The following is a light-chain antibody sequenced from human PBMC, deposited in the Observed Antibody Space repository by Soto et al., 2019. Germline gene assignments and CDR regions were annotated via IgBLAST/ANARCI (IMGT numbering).Light chain of an antibody. CDR3: QQYGSSPLLT. J-gene: IGKJ4*01. V-gene: IGKV3-20*01. CDR1: QSVSSSY. CDR2: GAS. Sequence: EIVLTQSPVTLSLSPGERATLSCRASQSVSSSYLAWYQQKPGQAPRLLIYGASSRATGIPDRFSGSGSGTDFTLTISRLEPEDFAVYYCQQYGSSPLLTFGGGTKV.